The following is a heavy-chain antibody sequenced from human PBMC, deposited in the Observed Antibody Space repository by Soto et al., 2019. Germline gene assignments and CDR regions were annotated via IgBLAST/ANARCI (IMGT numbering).Heavy chain of an antibody. CDR3: ARDGATPDYGAHFDY. Sequence: ASVKVSCKASGYTFTGYYMHWVRQAPGQGLEWMGWINPNSGGTNYAQKFQGWVTMTRDTSISTAYMELSRLRSDDTAVYYCARDGATPDYGAHFDYWGQGTLVTVSS. CDR1: GYTFTGYY. V-gene: IGHV1-2*04. CDR2: INPNSGGT. D-gene: IGHD4-17*01. J-gene: IGHJ4*02.